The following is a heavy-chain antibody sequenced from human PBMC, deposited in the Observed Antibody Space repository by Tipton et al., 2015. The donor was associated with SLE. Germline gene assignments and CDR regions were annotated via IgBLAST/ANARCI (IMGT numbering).Heavy chain of an antibody. CDR2: IYYSGST. V-gene: IGHV4-59*01. Sequence: TLSLTCTVSGGSISSYYWSWIRQPPGKGLEWIGCIYYSGSTNYNPSLKSRVTISVDTSKNQFSLKLSSVTAADTAVYYCARPIAAVAGTYWYFDLWGRGTLVTVSS. CDR1: GGSISSYY. J-gene: IGHJ2*01. CDR3: ARPIAAVAGTYWYFDL. D-gene: IGHD6-19*01.